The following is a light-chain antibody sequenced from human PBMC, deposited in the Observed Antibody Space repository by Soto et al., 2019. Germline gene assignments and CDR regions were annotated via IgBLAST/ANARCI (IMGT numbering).Light chain of an antibody. CDR1: SSDVGGYNY. Sequence: QSVLTQPASVSGSPGQSIAISCTRTSSDVGGYNYVSWYQQHPGKAPKLMVYDVSNRPSGVSNRFSGSKSGNTASLTISGLQAEDEADYYCSSYTSSSTYVFGTGTKLT. V-gene: IGLV2-14*01. J-gene: IGLJ1*01. CDR2: DVS. CDR3: SSYTSSSTYV.